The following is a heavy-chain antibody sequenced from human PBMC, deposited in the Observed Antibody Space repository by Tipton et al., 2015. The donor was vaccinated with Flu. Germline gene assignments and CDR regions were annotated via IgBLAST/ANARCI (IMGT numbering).Heavy chain of an antibody. D-gene: IGHD7-27*01. Sequence: SLRLSCAASGFTFSSYEMNWVRQASGKGLEWVSYISSGGNTISYADSVRGRFTISRDNTQKSLYLQLNSLRAEDTAIYYCATLTGDDYWGQGILVTVPS. J-gene: IGHJ4*02. V-gene: IGHV3-48*03. CDR2: ISSGGNTI. CDR1: GFTFSSYE. CDR3: ATLTGDDY.